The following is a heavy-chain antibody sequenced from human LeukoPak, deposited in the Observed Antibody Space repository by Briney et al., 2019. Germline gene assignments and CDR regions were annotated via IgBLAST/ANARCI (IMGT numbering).Heavy chain of an antibody. CDR3: VRHDSSGWNWFDP. D-gene: IGHD6-19*01. J-gene: IGHJ5*02. CDR1: GGSISSSSYS. Sequence: SETLSLTCTVSGGSISSSSYSWGWIRQPPGKGLEWIGSIYYSGSTYYNPSLKSRVTISVDTSKNQFSLKLSSVTAADTAVYYCVRHDSSGWNWFDPWGQGTLVTVSS. CDR2: IYYSGST. V-gene: IGHV4-39*01.